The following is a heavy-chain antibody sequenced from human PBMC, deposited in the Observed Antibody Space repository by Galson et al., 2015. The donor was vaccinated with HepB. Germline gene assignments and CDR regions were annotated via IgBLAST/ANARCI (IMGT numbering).Heavy chain of an antibody. J-gene: IGHJ4*02. CDR2: ISGPANTI. CDR3: VRRATYFDY. Sequence: SLRLSCAASGFIFSDYYMTWIRQAPGKGLEWISYISGPANTINYADSVRGRFTISRDNAKNSLYLQMNSLRAEDTAVYYCVRRATYFDYWGQGTLVTVSS. V-gene: IGHV3-11*01. D-gene: IGHD3-16*01. CDR1: GFIFSDYY.